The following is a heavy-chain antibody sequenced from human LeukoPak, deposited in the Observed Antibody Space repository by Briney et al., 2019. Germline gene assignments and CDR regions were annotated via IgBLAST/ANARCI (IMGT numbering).Heavy chain of an antibody. D-gene: IGHD6-19*01. V-gene: IGHV4-39*01. J-gene: IGHJ4*02. CDR1: GGSISSSSYY. CDR3: ASEKAVAGYY. CDR2: IYYSGST. Sequence: SETLSHTCTVSGGSISSSSYYWGWIRQPPGKGLEWIGSIYYSGSTYYNPSLKSRVTISVDTSKNQFSLKLSSVTAADTAVYYCASEKAVAGYYWGQGTLVTVSS.